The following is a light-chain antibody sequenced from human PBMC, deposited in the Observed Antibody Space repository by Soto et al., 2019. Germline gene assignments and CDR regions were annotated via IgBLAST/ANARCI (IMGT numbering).Light chain of an antibody. CDR3: QQSYIAPWT. CDR2: AAS. Sequence: DIQMTQSPSTLPASVGDRVTITCRASQSISTWLAWHQQKPGKAPKLLIYAASRLQSGVPSRFSGGGSGTDFTLTISSLLPEDFATYYCQQSYIAPWTFGQGTTVDIK. J-gene: IGKJ1*01. V-gene: IGKV1-39*01. CDR1: QSISTW.